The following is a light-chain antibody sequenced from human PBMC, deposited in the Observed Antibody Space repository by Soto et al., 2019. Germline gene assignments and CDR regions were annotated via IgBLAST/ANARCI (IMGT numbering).Light chain of an antibody. CDR1: QSVLYSSNNKNH. V-gene: IGKV4-1*01. CDR3: HQYFRSPLT. J-gene: IGKJ4*01. Sequence: DIVMPQSPDSLAVSLGERPTIHCNSSQSVLYSSNNKNHLSWYQQKPGQPPKLLIYWATTRESGVPDRFSGSGSGTDFTLTVSGLQAEDVAIYYCHQYFRSPLTFGGGTKVDI. CDR2: WAT.